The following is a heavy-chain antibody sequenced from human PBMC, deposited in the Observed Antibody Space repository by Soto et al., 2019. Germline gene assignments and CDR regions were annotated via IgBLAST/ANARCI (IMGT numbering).Heavy chain of an antibody. V-gene: IGHV4-4*02. D-gene: IGHD3-10*01. CDR1: GGSISSSNW. J-gene: IGHJ4*02. CDR3: ARELYTMVRGFITNGGPFDY. Sequence: QVQLQESGPGLVKPSGTLSLTCAVSGGSISSSNWWRWVRQPPGKGLEWIGEIYHSVSTNYNPSLRSRVTIPVDKAKNQFTMKLSSVTAADTAVYYCARELYTMVRGFITNGGPFDYWGQGTLVTVSS. CDR2: IYHSVST.